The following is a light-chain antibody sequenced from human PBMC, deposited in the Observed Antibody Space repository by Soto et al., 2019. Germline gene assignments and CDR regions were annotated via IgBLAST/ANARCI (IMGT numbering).Light chain of an antibody. J-gene: IGLJ1*01. CDR2: EVT. V-gene: IGLV2-8*01. CDR1: SSDVGAYNY. Sequence: QSVLTQPPSASGSLGQSVTISCTGTSSDVGAYNYVSWYQQHPGKAPKLMIYEVTRRPSGVPDRFSSSKSGNTASLNVSGLQAEDEADYYCCSYADNTDYVFGTGTKVTVL. CDR3: CSYADNTDYV.